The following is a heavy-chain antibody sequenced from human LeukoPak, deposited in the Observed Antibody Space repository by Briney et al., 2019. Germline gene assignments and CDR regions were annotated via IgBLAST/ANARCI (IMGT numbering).Heavy chain of an antibody. CDR3: AMGATSWSGYSFPKIFQH. Sequence: PGGSLRLSCAASGFTFSSYGMHWVRQAPGKGLEWVAVIWYDGSNKYYADSVKGRFTISRDNSKNTLYLQMNSLRAEDTAVYYCAMGATSWSGYSFPKIFQHWGRGTLVTVSS. V-gene: IGHV3-33*01. J-gene: IGHJ1*01. CDR2: IWYDGSNK. D-gene: IGHD3-3*01. CDR1: GFTFSSYG.